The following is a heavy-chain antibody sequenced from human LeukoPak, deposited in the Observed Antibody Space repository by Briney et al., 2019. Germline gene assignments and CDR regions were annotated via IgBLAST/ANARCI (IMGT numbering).Heavy chain of an antibody. J-gene: IGHJ5*02. D-gene: IGHD6-13*01. Sequence: GGSLRLSCAASGFTLSSYAMSWVRRAPGKGLEWVSAISGSGGNTYYADSVKGRFTISRDNSKNTLYLQMNSLRAEDTAVYYCAKEDGEYSSSYNWFDPWGQGTLVTVSS. CDR3: AKEDGEYSSSYNWFDP. CDR1: GFTLSSYA. CDR2: ISGSGGNT. V-gene: IGHV3-23*01.